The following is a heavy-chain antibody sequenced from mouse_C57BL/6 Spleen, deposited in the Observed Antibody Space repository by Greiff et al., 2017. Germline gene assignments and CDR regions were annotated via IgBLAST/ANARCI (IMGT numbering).Heavy chain of an antibody. CDR3: ALDLLLRPDWYFDV. V-gene: IGHV14-3*01. J-gene: IGHJ1*03. Sequence: EVQLQQSVAELVRPGASVKLSCTASGFNIKNTYMHWVKQRPEQGLGWIGRIVPANGNTKYAPKFQGKATITADTSSNTAYLQLSSLTSEDTAIYYCALDLLLRPDWYFDVWGTGTTVTVSS. D-gene: IGHD1-1*01. CDR1: GFNIKNTY. CDR2: IVPANGNT.